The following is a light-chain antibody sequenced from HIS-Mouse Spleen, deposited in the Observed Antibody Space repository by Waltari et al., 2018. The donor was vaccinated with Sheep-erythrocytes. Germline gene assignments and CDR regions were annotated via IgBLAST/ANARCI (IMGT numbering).Light chain of an antibody. CDR2: DVS. V-gene: IGLV2-11*01. CDR3: CSYAGSYNHV. CDR1: SSYVGGYNY. Sequence: QSALTQPRSVSGSPGQSVTISCTGTSSYVGGYNYFSWYQQHQGKAPKLMIYDVSKRPSGVPDRFSGSKSGNTASLTISGLQAEDEADYYCCSYAGSYNHVFATGTKVTVL. J-gene: IGLJ1*01.